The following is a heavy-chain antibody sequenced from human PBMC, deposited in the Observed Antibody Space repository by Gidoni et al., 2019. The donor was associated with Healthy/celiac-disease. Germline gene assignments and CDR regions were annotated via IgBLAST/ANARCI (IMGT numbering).Heavy chain of an antibody. V-gene: IGHV3-74*01. Sequence: EVQLVEYGGGLVQPGGSLRLSCASSGFTFSSYWMNWVRQAPGKGLVWVSRINSDGSSTSYADSVKGRFTISRDNAKNTLYLQMNSLRAEDTAVYYCARFQSSWYNAFDIWGQGTMVTVSS. J-gene: IGHJ3*02. D-gene: IGHD6-13*01. CDR1: GFTFSSYW. CDR2: INSDGSST. CDR3: ARFQSSWYNAFDI.